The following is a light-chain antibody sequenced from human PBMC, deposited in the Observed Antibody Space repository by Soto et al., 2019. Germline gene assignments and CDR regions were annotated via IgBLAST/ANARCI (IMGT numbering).Light chain of an antibody. CDR3: SSYTSSSTI. Sequence: QSALTQPASVSGSPGQSITISCTGTSSDVGGYNYVSWYQQHPGKAPKLMIYDVSNRPSGVSNRFSGSKSGNTASLTISGLQAEDEADYYSSSYTSSSTIFGTGTKSPS. CDR2: DVS. CDR1: SSDVGGYNY. J-gene: IGLJ1*01. V-gene: IGLV2-14*01.